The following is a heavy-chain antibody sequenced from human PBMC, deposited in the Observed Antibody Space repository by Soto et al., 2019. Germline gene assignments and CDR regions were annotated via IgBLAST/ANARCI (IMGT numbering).Heavy chain of an antibody. CDR1: GLPFISYD. V-gene: IGHV3-13*01. CDR2: IGTAGDT. D-gene: IGHD6-13*01. CDR3: AMGWVRSSWCGGAC. J-gene: IGHJ4*02. Sequence: RGSLSLSCASTGLPFISYDMHGVRQATGKGLEWVSAIGTAGDTYYPGSVRGRFTISRENAKNSLYLQMNSLRAGDPAVYYCAMGWVRSSWCGGACRGTGTRVPVS.